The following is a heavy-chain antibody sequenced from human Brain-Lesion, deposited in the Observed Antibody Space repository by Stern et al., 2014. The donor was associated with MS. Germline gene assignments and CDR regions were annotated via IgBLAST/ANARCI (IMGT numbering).Heavy chain of an antibody. Sequence: VQLGESGGGLVQPGGSLRLSCAASGFTFSNYWMHWVRKAPGKGLVWVSRVNNDGRRTSYADSVKGRFTMSRDNAKNTLYLQMNSLRVEDTAIYYCARGERWFDSWGQGTLVTVSS. CDR1: GFTFSNYW. CDR3: ARGERWFDS. J-gene: IGHJ5*01. CDR2: VNNDGRRT. V-gene: IGHV3-74*02. D-gene: IGHD3-10*01.